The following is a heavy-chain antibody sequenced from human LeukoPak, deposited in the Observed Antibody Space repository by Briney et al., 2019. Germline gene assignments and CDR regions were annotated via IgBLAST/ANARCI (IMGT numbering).Heavy chain of an antibody. V-gene: IGHV1-2*02. CDR2: INPNSGGT. CDR1: GYTFTDDY. Sequence: HVASVKASCKASGYTFTDDYMHWVRQAPGQGLEWMGWINPNSGGTTYARNFQGRVTMTRDTSITTAYMELSRLRSDDTAVYYCARESPAAGLLPDYWGQGTLVTVSS. CDR3: ARESPAAGLLPDY. J-gene: IGHJ4*02. D-gene: IGHD6-13*01.